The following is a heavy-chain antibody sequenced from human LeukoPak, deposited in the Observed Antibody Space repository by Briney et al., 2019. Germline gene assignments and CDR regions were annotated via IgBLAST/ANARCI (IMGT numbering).Heavy chain of an antibody. D-gene: IGHD3-22*01. V-gene: IGHV3-11*03. Sequence: KPGGSLRLSCAASGFTFSDYYMSWIRQAPGKGLEWVSYISSSGGYTNYADSVKGRFTISRDNARNSLYLQMNSLKAEDTALYYCAKRDVPDSSTYSPLFDCWGQGTLVTVSS. CDR1: GFTFSDYY. CDR2: ISSSGGYT. J-gene: IGHJ4*02. CDR3: AKRDVPDSSTYSPLFDC.